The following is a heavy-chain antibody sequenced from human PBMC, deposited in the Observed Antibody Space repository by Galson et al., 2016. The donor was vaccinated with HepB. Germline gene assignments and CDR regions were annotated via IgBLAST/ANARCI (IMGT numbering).Heavy chain of an antibody. CDR1: GGSFSGFH. V-gene: IGHV4-34*01. J-gene: IGHJ5*02. CDR2: INHSGNS. Sequence: ETLSLTCAVYGGSFSGFHWSWIRQSPGKGLEWIGEINHSGNSDNNPSLKSRVTLSVDTSKNQVSLRLNSVTAADTAVYYCARVSAGVRGWFDPWGQGTLVTVSS. D-gene: IGHD3-10*01. CDR3: ARVSAGVRGWFDP.